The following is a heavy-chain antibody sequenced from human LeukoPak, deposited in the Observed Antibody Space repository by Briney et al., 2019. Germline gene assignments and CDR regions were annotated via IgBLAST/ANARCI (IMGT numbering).Heavy chain of an antibody. D-gene: IGHD2-8*01. Sequence: PGGSLRLSCAASGFTFSSYGMHWVRQAPGEGLEWVAVIWYDGSNKYYADSVKGRFTISRDNSKNTLYLQMNSLRAEDTAVYYCARESMTQDYFDYWGQGTLVTVSS. V-gene: IGHV3-33*01. CDR3: ARESMTQDYFDY. CDR1: GFTFSSYG. CDR2: IWYDGSNK. J-gene: IGHJ4*02.